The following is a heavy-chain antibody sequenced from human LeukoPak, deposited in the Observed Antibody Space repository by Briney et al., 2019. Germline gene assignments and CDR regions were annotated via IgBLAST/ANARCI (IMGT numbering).Heavy chain of an antibody. CDR3: ARDMDPKYGSGMDV. CDR1: GFTFSSYE. D-gene: IGHD3-10*01. Sequence: PGGSLRLSCAASGFTFSSYEMNWVRQAPGKGLEWVSFISDSSLTIYYADSVKGRFTISRDNAHNSLYLQMHSLTDEDTAVYYCARDMDPKYGSGMDVWGQGTTVTVSS. J-gene: IGHJ6*02. V-gene: IGHV3-48*03. CDR2: ISDSSLTI.